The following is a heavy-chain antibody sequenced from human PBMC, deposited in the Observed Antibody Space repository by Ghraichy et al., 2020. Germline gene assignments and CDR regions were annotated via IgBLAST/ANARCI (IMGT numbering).Heavy chain of an antibody. CDR1: GYTFTGYY. D-gene: IGHD2-15*01. J-gene: IGHJ6*02. V-gene: IGHV1-2*02. Sequence: ASVKVSCKVSGYTFTGYYMHRVRQAPGQGLEWMGWINPNSGGTNYAQKVQGRVTMTRDTSISTAYMELSRLRSDDTAVYYCARDIVVVVAATLSCRGMDVWGQGTTVTVSS. CDR2: INPNSGGT. CDR3: ARDIVVVVAATLSCRGMDV.